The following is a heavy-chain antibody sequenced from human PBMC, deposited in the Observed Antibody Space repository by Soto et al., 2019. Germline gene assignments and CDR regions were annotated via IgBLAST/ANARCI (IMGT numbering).Heavy chain of an antibody. CDR1: GGTFSSYA. CDR3: ARVHPLSLEARKRGFDP. V-gene: IGHV1-69*01. Sequence: QVQLVQSGAEVKKPGSSVKVSCKASGGTFSSYAISWVRQAPGQGLEWMGGIIPIFGTANYAQKLQVRVTIAADESTSTAYMELSSLRSEDTAVYYCARVHPLSLEARKRGFDPWGQGTLVTVSS. J-gene: IGHJ5*02. CDR2: IIPIFGTA. D-gene: IGHD1-20*01.